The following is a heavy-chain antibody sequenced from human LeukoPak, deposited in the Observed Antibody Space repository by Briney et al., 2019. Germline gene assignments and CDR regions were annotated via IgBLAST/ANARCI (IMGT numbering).Heavy chain of an antibody. J-gene: IGHJ4*02. CDR3: AKDWYYDYVWGSYRPDYYFDY. V-gene: IGHV3-30*18. CDR1: GFTFSSYG. D-gene: IGHD3-16*02. CDR2: ISYDGSNK. Sequence: GRSLRLSCAASGFTFSSYGMHWVRQAPGKGLEWVAVISYDGSNKYYADSVKGRFTISRDNSKNTLYLQMNSLRAEDTAVYYCAKDWYYDYVWGSYRPDYYFDYWGQGTLVTVSS.